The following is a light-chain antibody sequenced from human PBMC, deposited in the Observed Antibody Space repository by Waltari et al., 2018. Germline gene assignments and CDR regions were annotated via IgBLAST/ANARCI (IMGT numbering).Light chain of an antibody. CDR1: QGIISY. V-gene: IGKV1-9*01. CDR2: DAF. Sequence: DIQLTQSPSFLSSSVRYRVTITCRDSQGIISYLAWYQKTPGEAPKLLIYDAFTLQSGVPSRFSGSGSETDFTLTISSLQPEDFATYSCQQLNSYPYTFGQGTKLEI. J-gene: IGKJ2*01. CDR3: QQLNSYPYT.